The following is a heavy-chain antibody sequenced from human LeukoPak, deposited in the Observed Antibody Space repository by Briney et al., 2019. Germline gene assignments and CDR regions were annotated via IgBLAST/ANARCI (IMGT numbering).Heavy chain of an antibody. CDR3: ARGGDDYGNLDI. D-gene: IGHD4-17*01. CDR2: TYYSGTS. Sequence: PSQTLSLTCTVSGGSITSSGYSYWTWIRQHPGKGLEWIGFTYYSGTSHYHTSLKSRVTISVDTSKNQFSLRLNSVTAADTAVHYCARGGDDYGNLDIWGQGTMVTVSS. CDR1: GGSITSSGYSY. J-gene: IGHJ3*02. V-gene: IGHV4-31*03.